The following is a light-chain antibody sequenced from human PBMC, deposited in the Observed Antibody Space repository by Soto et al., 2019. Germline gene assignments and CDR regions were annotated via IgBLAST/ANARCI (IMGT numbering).Light chain of an antibody. CDR1: QTISTY. CDR2: AAS. J-gene: IGKJ3*01. Sequence: DIQMPQSPSYLSASVGDRVTITCRACQTISTYLNWYKRKPGKAPKILIHAASSLQSGVPSRFSGSGSATEFTLTISSLQPEDFATYYCQQSYRTPLTFGPGTKVDI. V-gene: IGKV1-39*01. CDR3: QQSYRTPLT.